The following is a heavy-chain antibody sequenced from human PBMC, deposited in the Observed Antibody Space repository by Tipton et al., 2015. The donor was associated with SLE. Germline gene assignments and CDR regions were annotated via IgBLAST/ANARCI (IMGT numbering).Heavy chain of an antibody. V-gene: IGHV4-34*01. D-gene: IGHD3-22*01. CDR2: INHSGST. CDR3: ARGGADYYDSSGSTFDY. Sequence: TLSLTCAVYGGSFSGYYWSWIRQPPGKGLEWIGEINHSGSTNYNPSLKGRVTISVDTSKNQFSLKLSSVTAADTAVYYCARGGADYYDSSGSTFDYWGQGTLVTVSS. CDR1: GGSFSGYY. J-gene: IGHJ4*02.